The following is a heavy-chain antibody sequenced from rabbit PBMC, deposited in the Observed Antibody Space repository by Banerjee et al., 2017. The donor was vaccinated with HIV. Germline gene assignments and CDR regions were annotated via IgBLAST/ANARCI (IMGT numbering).Heavy chain of an antibody. J-gene: IGHJ4*01. CDR1: GFTFSSYV. CDR3: ARDLAGVIGWNFDL. D-gene: IGHD4-1*01. CDR2: INTSSGNT. Sequence: QEQLKETGGGLVQPGGSLTLSCKASGFTFSSYVITWVRQAPGKGLEWIACINTSSGNTVYANWAKGRFTISKASSATVTLQMTSLTAADTATYFCARDLAGVIGWNFDLWGQGTLVTVS. V-gene: IGHV1S45*01.